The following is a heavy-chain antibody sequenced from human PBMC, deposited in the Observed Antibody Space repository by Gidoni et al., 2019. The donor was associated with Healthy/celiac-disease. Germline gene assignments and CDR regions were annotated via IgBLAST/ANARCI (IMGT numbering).Heavy chain of an antibody. V-gene: IGHV5-10-1*03. CDR3: ASHSPYCSGGSCYSGYFDL. J-gene: IGHJ2*01. D-gene: IGHD2-15*01. Sequence: EVQLVQSGAEVKKPGESLRISCKGSGYSFTSYWISWVRQMPGKGLEWMGRIDPSDFYTNYSPAFQGHVTISADKSISTAYLQWSSLKASDTAMYYCASHSPYCSGGSCYSGYFDLWGRGTLVTVSS. CDR1: GYSFTSYW. CDR2: IDPSDFYT.